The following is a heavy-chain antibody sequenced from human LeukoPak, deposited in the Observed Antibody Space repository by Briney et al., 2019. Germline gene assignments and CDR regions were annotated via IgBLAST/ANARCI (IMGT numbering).Heavy chain of an antibody. D-gene: IGHD5-12*01. J-gene: IGHJ4*02. Sequence: PGGSLRLSCAASGFTFSSYSMNWVRQAPGKGLEWVSSISSSSSSYIYYADSVKGRFTISRDNAKNSLYLQMNSLRAEDTAVYYCAREVGVAVATKPIDYWGQGTLVTVSS. V-gene: IGHV3-21*01. CDR2: ISSSSSSYI. CDR1: GFTFSSYS. CDR3: AREVGVAVATKPIDY.